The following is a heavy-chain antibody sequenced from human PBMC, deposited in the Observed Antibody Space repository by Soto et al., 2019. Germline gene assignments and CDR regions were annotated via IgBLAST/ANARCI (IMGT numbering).Heavy chain of an antibody. V-gene: IGHV4-34*01. CDR1: GGSFSGYY. CDR2: IKHSGST. Sequence: QVQLQQWGAGLLKPSETLSLTCAVYGGSFSGYYWSWIRQPPGKGLEWIGEIKHSGSTNYNPSLKSRVTISVDTSKNQFSLKLSSVTAADTAVYYCARGRIAVAGEFDYWGQGTLVTVSS. D-gene: IGHD6-19*01. J-gene: IGHJ4*02. CDR3: ARGRIAVAGEFDY.